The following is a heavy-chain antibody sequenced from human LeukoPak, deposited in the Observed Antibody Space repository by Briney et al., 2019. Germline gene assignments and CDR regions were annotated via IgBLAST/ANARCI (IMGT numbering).Heavy chain of an antibody. J-gene: IGHJ4*02. Sequence: PGGSLRLSCAASGFTFSSYSMNWDRQAPGKGLEWVSFISTSSSYIHYADSVKGRFTISRDNAKKSLYLEMNSLRAEDTAVYYCAREGGSYYAGGYFDYWGQGTLVTVSS. CDR3: AREGGSYYAGGYFDY. CDR1: GFTFSSYS. D-gene: IGHD1-26*01. CDR2: ISTSSSYI. V-gene: IGHV3-21*01.